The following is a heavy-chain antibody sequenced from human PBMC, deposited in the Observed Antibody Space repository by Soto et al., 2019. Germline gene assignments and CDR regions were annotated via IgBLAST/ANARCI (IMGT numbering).Heavy chain of an antibody. J-gene: IGHJ4*02. V-gene: IGHV3-9*01. CDR2: ISWNSGSI. D-gene: IGHD1-26*01. CDR1: GFTFDDYA. Sequence: SLRLSCAASGFTFDDYAMHWVRQAPGKGLEWVSGISWNSGSIGYADSVKGRFTISRDNAKNSLYLQMNSLRAEDTALYYCAKDKRSGSYSRYFDYWGQGTLVTVSS. CDR3: AKDKRSGSYSRYFDY.